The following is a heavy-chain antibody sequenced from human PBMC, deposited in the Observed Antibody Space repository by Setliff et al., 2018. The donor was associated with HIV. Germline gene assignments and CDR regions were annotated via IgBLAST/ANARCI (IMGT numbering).Heavy chain of an antibody. J-gene: IGHJ3*01. CDR2: IYDSGST. V-gene: IGHV4-31*03. Sequence: SETLSLTCTVSGGSISSGGNYWSWIRQHPGKGLEWIGYIYDSGSTYYNPSLKGRVTISLDSSKNQFSLNLTSVTAADTAVYYCARAVVPPRSRGFDLWGQGTMVTVS. D-gene: IGHD2-15*01. CDR3: ARAVVPPRSRGFDL. CDR1: GGSISSGGNY.